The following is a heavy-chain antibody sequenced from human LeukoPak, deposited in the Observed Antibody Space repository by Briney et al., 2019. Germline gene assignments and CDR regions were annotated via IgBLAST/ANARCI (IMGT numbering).Heavy chain of an antibody. D-gene: IGHD6-13*01. CDR2: ISAYNGNT. Sequence: ASVKVSCKTSGYIFSNFGLSWVRQAPGQGLEWMGWISAYNGNTNYAQKLQGRVTMTTDTSTSTAYMELRSLRSDDTAVYYCARVAYPGIAAAGTEGAFDPWGQGTLVTVSS. V-gene: IGHV1-18*01. J-gene: IGHJ5*02. CDR3: ARVAYPGIAAAGTEGAFDP. CDR1: GYIFSNFG.